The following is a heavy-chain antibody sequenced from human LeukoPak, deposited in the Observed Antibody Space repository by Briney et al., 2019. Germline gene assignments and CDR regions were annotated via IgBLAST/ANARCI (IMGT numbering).Heavy chain of an antibody. CDR3: ARFLATQDDY. D-gene: IGHD5-12*01. J-gene: IGHJ4*02. V-gene: IGHV1-18*01. CDR1: GGTFSSYG. CDR2: ISAYNGNT. Sequence: ASVKVSCKASGGTFSSYGISWVRQAPGQGLEWMGWISAYNGNTNYAQKLQGRVTMTTDTFTSTAYMELRSLRSDDTAVYYCARFLATQDDYWGQGTLVTVSS.